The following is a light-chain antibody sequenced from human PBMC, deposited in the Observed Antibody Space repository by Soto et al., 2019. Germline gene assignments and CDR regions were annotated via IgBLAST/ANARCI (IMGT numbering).Light chain of an antibody. CDR3: QQSYSTPRT. J-gene: IGKJ1*01. CDR1: QSISSY. CDR2: AAS. V-gene: IGKV1-39*01. Sequence: DIQMTQSPSSLSASVGDRVTITCRASQSISSYLNWYQQKPGKAPKLLIYAASSLHSGVPSRFSGSGSGTNFPLTISTLQPEDVATYYCQQSYSTPRTFGQGTKVEIK.